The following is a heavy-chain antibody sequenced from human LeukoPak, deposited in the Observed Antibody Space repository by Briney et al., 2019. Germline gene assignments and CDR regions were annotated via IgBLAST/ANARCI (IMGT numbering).Heavy chain of an antibody. J-gene: IGHJ4*02. CDR2: ISYYGSNK. D-gene: IGHD2-15*01. Sequence: GGSLRLSCAASGFTISSSGMHWVRQAPGKGLEWVAVISYYGSNKYYADSVKGRFTISRDNSKNTLYLQLNSLGGEDTAVYYCAAQPCSVGRCYLDYWGQGTLVTVSS. V-gene: IGHV3-30*03. CDR1: GFTISSSG. CDR3: AAQPCSVGRCYLDY.